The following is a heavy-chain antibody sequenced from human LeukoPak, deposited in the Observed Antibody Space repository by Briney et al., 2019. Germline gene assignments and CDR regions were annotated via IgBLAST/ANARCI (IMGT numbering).Heavy chain of an antibody. CDR2: ISWNSGSI. CDR3: AKAQRPVVTPSGWFDP. J-gene: IGHJ5*02. D-gene: IGHD4-23*01. V-gene: IGHV3-9*01. Sequence: GRSLRLSCAASGFTFDDYAMHWVRQAPGKGLEWVSGISWNSGSIGYADSVKGRFTISRDNAKNSLYLQMNSLRAEDTALYYCAKAQRPVVTPSGWFDPWGQGTLVTVSS. CDR1: GFTFDDYA.